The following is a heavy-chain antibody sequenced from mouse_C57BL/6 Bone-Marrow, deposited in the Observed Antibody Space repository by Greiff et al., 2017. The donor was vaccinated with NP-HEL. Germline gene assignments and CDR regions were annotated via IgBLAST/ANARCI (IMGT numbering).Heavy chain of an antibody. J-gene: IGHJ2*01. CDR2: IYPRSGNT. D-gene: IGHD1-1*01. V-gene: IGHV1-81*01. CDR3: ARDYGSDC. CDR1: GYTFTSYG. Sequence: QVQLQQSGAELARPGASVKLSCKASGYTFTSYGISWVKQRPGQGLEWIGEIYPRSGNTYYNEKFKGKATLTADKSSSTAYMELRSLTSEDSAGYFCARDYGSDCWGQGTTLTVSS.